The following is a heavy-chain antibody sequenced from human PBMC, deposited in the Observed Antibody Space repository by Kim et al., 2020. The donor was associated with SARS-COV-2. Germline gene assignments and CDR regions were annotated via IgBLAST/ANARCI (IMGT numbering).Heavy chain of an antibody. CDR2: IIPILGIA. D-gene: IGHD3-22*01. Sequence: SVKVSCKASGGTFSSYAISWVRQAPGQGLEWMGRIIPILGIANYAQKFQGRVTITADKSTSTAYMELSSLRSEDTAVYYCARTYYYDSSGYYPEYWGQGTLVTVSS. J-gene: IGHJ4*02. CDR3: ARTYYYDSSGYYPEY. V-gene: IGHV1-69*04. CDR1: GGTFSSYA.